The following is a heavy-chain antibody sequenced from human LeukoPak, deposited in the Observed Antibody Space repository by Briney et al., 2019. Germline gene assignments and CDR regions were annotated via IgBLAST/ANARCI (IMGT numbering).Heavy chain of an antibody. D-gene: IGHD3-10*01. V-gene: IGHV1-3*01. CDR2: INGGNGNS. CDR1: GYIFTRYV. CDR3: AREYIPNNFYGSGSPMDF. Sequence: GASVKVSCKASGYIFTRYVMHWVRQAPGQRLECMGWINGGNGNSKYSQKFQGRVTITRDTSASTAYMELSSLRSEDTAVYYCAREYIPNNFYGSGSPMDFWGQGTMVTVSS. J-gene: IGHJ3*01.